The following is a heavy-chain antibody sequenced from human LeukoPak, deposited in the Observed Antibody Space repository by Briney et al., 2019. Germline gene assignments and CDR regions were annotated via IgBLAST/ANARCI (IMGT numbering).Heavy chain of an antibody. Sequence: GASVKVSCKASGGTFSTSAISWVRQAPGQGLEWMGGIIPIFGTANYAQKFQGRVTITADESTSTAYMELSSLRSEDTAVYYCAIEGYCSSPTGSEGKNYFDYWGQGTLVTVSS. V-gene: IGHV1-69*13. CDR2: IIPIFGTA. J-gene: IGHJ4*02. D-gene: IGHD2-2*01. CDR3: AIEGYCSSPTGSEGKNYFDY. CDR1: GGTFSTSA.